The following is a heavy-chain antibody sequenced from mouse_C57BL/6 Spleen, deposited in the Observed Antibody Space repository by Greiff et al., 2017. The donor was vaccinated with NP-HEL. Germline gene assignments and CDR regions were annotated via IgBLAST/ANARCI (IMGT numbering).Heavy chain of an antibody. Sequence: QVQLQQPGAELVKPGASVKMSCKASGYTFTSYWITWVKQRPGQGLEWIGDIYPGSGSTNYNEKFKSKATLTVDTSSSTAYMQLSSLTSEDSAVYYCARSYYGSRGRYFEVWGTGTTVTVSS. CDR1: GYTFTSYW. CDR2: IYPGSGST. CDR3: ARSYYGSRGRYFEV. D-gene: IGHD1-1*01. J-gene: IGHJ1*03. V-gene: IGHV1-55*01.